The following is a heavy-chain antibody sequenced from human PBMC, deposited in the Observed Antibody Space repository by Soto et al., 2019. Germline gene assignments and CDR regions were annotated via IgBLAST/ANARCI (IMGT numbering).Heavy chain of an antibody. CDR1: GGTFSSYA. V-gene: IGHV1-69*01. J-gene: IGHJ6*02. CDR3: ARDRKDFGMDV. CDR2: IIPIFGTA. Sequence: QVQLVQSGAEVKKPGSSVKVSCKASGGTFSSYAISWVRQAPGQGLEWMGGIIPIFGTANYAQKFQGRVTITADDSTSTAYMELSILRSEDTTVYYCARDRKDFGMDVWGQGTTVTVSS.